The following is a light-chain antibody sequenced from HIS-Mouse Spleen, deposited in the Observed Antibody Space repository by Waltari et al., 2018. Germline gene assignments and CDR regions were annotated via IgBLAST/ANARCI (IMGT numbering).Light chain of an antibody. CDR3: CSYAGSSTVV. Sequence: QSALTQPASVSGSPGQSITISCTGTSRYVGSYNLVSGYQQHPGKAPKLRIYEGSKRPSGVSNRFSGSKSGNTASLTISGLQAEDEADYYCCSYAGSSTVVFGGGTKLTVL. J-gene: IGLJ2*01. CDR1: SRYVGSYNL. CDR2: EGS. V-gene: IGLV2-23*01.